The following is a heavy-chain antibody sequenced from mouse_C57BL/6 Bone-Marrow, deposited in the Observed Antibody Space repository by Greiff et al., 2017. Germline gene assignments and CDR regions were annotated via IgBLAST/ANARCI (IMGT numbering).Heavy chain of an antibody. CDR1: GYTFTSYW. Sequence: QVQLQQPGAELVKPGASVKMSCKASGYTFTSYWITWVKQRPGQGLEWIGDIYPGSGSTNYNEKFKSKATLTVDTSSSTSYMQLSSLTSEDAAVYYCARPYYSNYWYFDVWGTGTTVTVSA. CDR2: IYPGSGST. J-gene: IGHJ1*03. V-gene: IGHV1-55*01. D-gene: IGHD2-5*01. CDR3: ARPYYSNYWYFDV.